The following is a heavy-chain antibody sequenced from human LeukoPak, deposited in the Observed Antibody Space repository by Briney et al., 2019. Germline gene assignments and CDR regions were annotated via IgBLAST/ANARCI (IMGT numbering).Heavy chain of an antibody. CDR2: IYYSGST. CDR1: GGSISSYY. J-gene: IGHJ4*02. D-gene: IGHD3-16*02. Sequence: SETLSLTCTVSGGSISSYYWSWIRQPPGKGLEWIGYIYYSGSTNYNPSLKSRVTISVDTSKNQFSLKLSSVTAADTAVYYCARGREDDYVWGSYRAPFDYWGQGTLVTVSS. CDR3: ARGREDDYVWGSYRAPFDY. V-gene: IGHV4-59*08.